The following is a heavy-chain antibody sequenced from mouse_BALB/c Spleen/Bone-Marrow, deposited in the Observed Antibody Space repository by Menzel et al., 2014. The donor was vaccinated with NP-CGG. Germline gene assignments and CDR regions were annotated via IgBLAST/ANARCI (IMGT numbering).Heavy chain of an antibody. Sequence: VQLKESGGGLVQPGGSLKLSCATSGFDFSRYWMSWVRQAPGKGLEWIGEINPESRTINYSPSLKDKFIISRDNAKNTLYLRLNKVRSEDTALYYCARLDYYGSLNYWGQGTTLTVSS. V-gene: IGHV4-1*02. CDR1: GFDFSRYW. D-gene: IGHD1-2*01. J-gene: IGHJ2*01. CDR3: ARLDYYGSLNY. CDR2: INPESRTI.